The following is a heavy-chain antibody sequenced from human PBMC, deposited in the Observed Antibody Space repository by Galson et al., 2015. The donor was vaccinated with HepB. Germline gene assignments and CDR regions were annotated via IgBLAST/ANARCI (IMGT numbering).Heavy chain of an antibody. J-gene: IGHJ2*01. V-gene: IGHV5-51*01. Sequence: QSGAEVKKPGESLKISCKGSGYSFTDYWIGWVRQMPGKGLEWMGIIYPGDSDTRYSPSLQGQVTISADKSISTADLQWSSLKASDTAMYYCARLRDSYTYGLGWYFDLWGRGTLVTVSS. CDR3: ARLRDSYTYGLGWYFDL. D-gene: IGHD5-18*01. CDR2: IYPGDSDT. CDR1: GYSFTDYW.